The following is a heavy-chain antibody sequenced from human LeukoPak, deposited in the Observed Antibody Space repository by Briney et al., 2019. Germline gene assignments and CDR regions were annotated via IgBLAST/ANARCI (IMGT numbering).Heavy chain of an antibody. CDR3: ARASSIAARVFDY. J-gene: IGHJ4*02. CDR1: GYTFSKYA. CDR2: INPSGGST. V-gene: IGHV1-46*01. Sequence: VASVKVSCKVSGYTFSKYAISWVRQAPGQGLEWMGIINPSGGSTSYAQKFQGRVTMTRDMSTSTVYMELSSLRSEDTAVYYCARASSIAARVFDYWGQGTLVTVSS. D-gene: IGHD6-6*01.